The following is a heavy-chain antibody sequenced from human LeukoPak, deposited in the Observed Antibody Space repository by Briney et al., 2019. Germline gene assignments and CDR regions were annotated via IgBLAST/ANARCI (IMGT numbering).Heavy chain of an antibody. CDR3: ARARLTDYVWGRRTFDI. CDR1: GFSFSSYW. Sequence: GGSLRLSCAASGFSFSSYWMSWVRQAPGKGLEWVANIKQDGSEKYYVDSVKGRFTISRDNAKKSLYLQMNGLRAEDTAVYYCARARLTDYVWGRRTFDIWGQGTMVTISS. D-gene: IGHD3-16*01. J-gene: IGHJ3*02. V-gene: IGHV3-7*01. CDR2: IKQDGSEK.